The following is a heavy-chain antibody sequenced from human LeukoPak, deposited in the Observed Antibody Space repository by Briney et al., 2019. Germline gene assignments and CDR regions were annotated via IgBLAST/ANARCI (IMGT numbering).Heavy chain of an antibody. CDR2: ISYDGSNK. J-gene: IGHJ6*04. D-gene: IGHD3-9*01. CDR3: AKEYYDILTGLYYGMDV. V-gene: IGHV3-30*18. Sequence: GGSLRLSCAASGSTFSSYGMHWVRQAPGKGLEWVAVISYDGSNKYYADSVKGRFTISRDNSKSTLYLQMNSLRAEDTAVYYCAKEYYDILTGLYYGMDVWGKGTTVTVSS. CDR1: GSTFSSYG.